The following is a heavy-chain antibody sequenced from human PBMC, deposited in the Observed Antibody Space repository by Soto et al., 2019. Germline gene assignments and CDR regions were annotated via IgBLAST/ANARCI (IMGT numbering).Heavy chain of an antibody. Sequence: PSETLSLTCTVSGGSISSSSYYWGWIRQPPGKGLEWIGSIYYSGSTYYNPSLKSRVTISVDTSKNQFSLKLSSVTAADTAVYYCARDDRYYDIVTGYYFPSPWGFDPWGQGTMVTVSS. V-gene: IGHV4-39*02. CDR1: GGSISSSSYY. D-gene: IGHD3-9*01. J-gene: IGHJ5*02. CDR3: ARDDRYYDIVTGYYFPSPWGFDP. CDR2: IYYSGST.